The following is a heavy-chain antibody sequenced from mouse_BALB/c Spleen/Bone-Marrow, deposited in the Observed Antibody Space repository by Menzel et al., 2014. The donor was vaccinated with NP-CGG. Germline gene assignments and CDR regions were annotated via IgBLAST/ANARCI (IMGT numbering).Heavy chain of an antibody. CDR2: ITNGGGST. D-gene: IGHD4-1*01. V-gene: IGHV5-12-2*01. CDR3: AALTGTSY. Sequence: EVKLVESGGGLVQPGGSLKLSCAASGFPFSSYTMSWVRQTPEKRLEWVAFITNGGGSTYYPDTLKGRFTISRDDAKNTLYLQMSSLKSEDTAMDYCAALTGTSYWGQGTLVTVSA. J-gene: IGHJ3*01. CDR1: GFPFSSYT.